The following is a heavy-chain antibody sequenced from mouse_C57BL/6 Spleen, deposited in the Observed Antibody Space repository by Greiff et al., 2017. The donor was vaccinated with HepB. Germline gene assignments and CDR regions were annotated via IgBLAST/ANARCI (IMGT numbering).Heavy chain of an antibody. CDR1: GYTFTSYW. CDR2: IDPNSGGT. D-gene: IGHD1-1*01. J-gene: IGHJ1*03. Sequence: QVQLKQPGAELVKPGASVKLSCKASGYTFTSYWMHWVKQRPGRGLEWIGRIDPNSGGTKYNEKFKSKATLTVDKPSSTAYMQLSSLTSEDSAVYYCARSHYGSSYYWYFDVWGTGTTVTVSS. CDR3: ARSHYGSSYYWYFDV. V-gene: IGHV1-72*01.